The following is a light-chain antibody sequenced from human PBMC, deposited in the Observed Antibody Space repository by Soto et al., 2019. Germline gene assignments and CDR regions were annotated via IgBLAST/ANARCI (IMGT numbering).Light chain of an antibody. CDR3: QQYGSSPWT. V-gene: IGKV3-15*01. CDR1: QNLRSS. CDR2: GAS. Sequence: VMTQSPATLSVSPGERATLSCRASQNLRSSLAWYQQKPGQAPRLLIYGASTRATGIPARFTGSGSGTDFTLTINRLEPEDFAMYFCQQYGSSPWTFGQGTKVDIK. J-gene: IGKJ1*01.